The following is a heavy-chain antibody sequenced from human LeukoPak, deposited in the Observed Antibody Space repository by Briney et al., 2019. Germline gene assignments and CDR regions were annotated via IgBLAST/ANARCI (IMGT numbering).Heavy chain of an antibody. CDR3: ARVGAAAAPGY. CDR1: GFTFSNYA. V-gene: IGHV3-23*01. CDR2: ISGSGGST. D-gene: IGHD6-13*01. Sequence: GGSLRLSCAASGFTFSNYAMSWVRQAPGKGLEWVSTISGSGGSTYYADSVKGRFTISRDNSKNTLYLQMNSLRAEDTAVYYCARVGAAAAPGYWGQGTLVTVSS. J-gene: IGHJ4*02.